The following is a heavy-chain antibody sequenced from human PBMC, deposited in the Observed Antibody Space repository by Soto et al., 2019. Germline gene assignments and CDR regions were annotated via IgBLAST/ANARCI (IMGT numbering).Heavy chain of an antibody. D-gene: IGHD3-10*01. Sequence: PSETLSLTCTVYGGSISSGGYYWSWIRQHPGKGLEWIGYIYYSGSTYYNPSLKSRVTISVDTSKNQFSLKLSSVTAADTAVYYCARSETLTMVRGVSYYYYGMDVWGQGTTVTVSS. CDR2: IYYSGST. J-gene: IGHJ6*02. CDR3: ARSETLTMVRGVSYYYYGMDV. V-gene: IGHV4-31*03. CDR1: GGSISSGGYY.